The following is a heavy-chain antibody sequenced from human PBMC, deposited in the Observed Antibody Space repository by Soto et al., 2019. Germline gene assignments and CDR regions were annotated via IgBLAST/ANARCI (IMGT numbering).Heavy chain of an antibody. CDR2: IDADDSSA. CDR1: GFTFSTTW. CDR3: ARDYYYSVDV. J-gene: IGHJ6*02. D-gene: IGHD3-10*01. V-gene: IGHV3-74*03. Sequence: EVQLVESGGGLVQPGGSLRLSCVVSGFTFSTTWMHWVRQAPGKGLVWLSRIDADDSSATYADSVKGRFTISRDNSKNTVYLQMNCLRPEDTAVYYCARDYYYSVDVWGQGTSVTVSS.